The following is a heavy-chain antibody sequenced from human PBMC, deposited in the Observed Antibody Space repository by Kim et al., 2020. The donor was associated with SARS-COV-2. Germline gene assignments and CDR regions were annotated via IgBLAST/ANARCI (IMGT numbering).Heavy chain of an antibody. D-gene: IGHD6-13*01. CDR2: IYYNGGT. CDR3: ARGGIDLVAWFDP. V-gene: IGHV4-39*02. Sequence: SETLSLTCTVSGGFISDSGHYWGWIRQSPGKGLEWIGNIYYNGGTFYNPSLKSRVIISVDSSKNVFSLRLTSVTAADTAVYYVARGGIDLVAWFDPWGPGTLVTVSS. CDR1: GGFISDSGHY. J-gene: IGHJ5*02.